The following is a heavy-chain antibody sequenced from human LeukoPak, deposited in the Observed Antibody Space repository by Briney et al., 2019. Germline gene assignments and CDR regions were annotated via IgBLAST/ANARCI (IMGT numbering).Heavy chain of an antibody. Sequence: GGSLRLSCAASGFTFSSYGMHWVRQAPGKGLEWISGISNSGGSTYYADSVRGRFTISRDNSRNTMYLYMSSLRAEDTAVYFCAKIRLEESATGYWGQGTPVTVSS. CDR2: ISNSGGST. J-gene: IGHJ4*02. CDR3: AKIRLEESATGY. D-gene: IGHD2-15*01. CDR1: GFTFSSYG. V-gene: IGHV3-23*01.